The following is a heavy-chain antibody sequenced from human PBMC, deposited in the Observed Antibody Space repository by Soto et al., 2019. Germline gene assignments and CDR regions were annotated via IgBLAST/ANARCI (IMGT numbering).Heavy chain of an antibody. CDR3: ARGGRDAYDWFDP. J-gene: IGHJ5*02. Sequence: EAQLVESGGGLVHPGGSLRVSCAVSGFTSGDYWLSWVRQAPGKGLEWVAKIKQDGSEKDYVDSVKGRFTISRDNANNSLYLHMYSLRVEDTAIYYCARGGRDAYDWFDPWGQGTLVTVSS. CDR1: GFTSGDYW. D-gene: IGHD3-16*01. V-gene: IGHV3-7*01. CDR2: IKQDGSEK.